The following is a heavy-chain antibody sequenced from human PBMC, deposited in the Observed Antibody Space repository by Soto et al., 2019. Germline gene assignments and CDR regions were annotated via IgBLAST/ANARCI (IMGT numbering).Heavy chain of an antibody. CDR2: ISGSGDYT. J-gene: IGHJ3*02. D-gene: IGHD4-17*01. CDR3: AHPRGYGVFDAYDI. Sequence: GGSLRLSCAASVFTFITYAMRWVRQAPGKGLEWVSAISGSGDYTYYADSVKGRFTISRDNSIKRLYLQVNSLRTEDTAVYYCAHPRGYGVFDAYDIWGQGAMVTVSS. CDR1: VFTFITYA. V-gene: IGHV3-23*01.